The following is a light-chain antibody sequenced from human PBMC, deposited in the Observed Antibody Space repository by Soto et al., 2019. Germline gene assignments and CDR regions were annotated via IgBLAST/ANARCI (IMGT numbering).Light chain of an antibody. Sequence: QSALTQPASVSGSPGQSITISCTGTSSDVGRYNYVSWYQRRPGEVPRLMIYDVSNRPSGVSDRFSGSKSGNTASLSISGLQAGDEADYYCSSYRTGSSPVVFGGETKLTVL. CDR1: SSDVGRYNY. CDR3: SSYRTGSSPVV. V-gene: IGLV2-14*03. J-gene: IGLJ2*01. CDR2: DVS.